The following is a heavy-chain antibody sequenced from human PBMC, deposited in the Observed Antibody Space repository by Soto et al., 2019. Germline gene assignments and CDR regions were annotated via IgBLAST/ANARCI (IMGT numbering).Heavy chain of an antibody. D-gene: IGHD3-16*01. V-gene: IGHV3-72*01. CDR1: GFTSSDHY. J-gene: IGHJ6*02. CDR3: ARAGFGHGLDV. CDR2: TANKRSRYTT. Sequence: EVDLVESGGGLVQAGGSLRVSWGVSGFTSSDHYMDLVRQAPGKGLEWVGRTANKRSRYTTEYAASVKGRFIISRDDSTNSLYPQMNSLKIADTAVYYCARAGFGHGLDVWGQGTTVTVSS.